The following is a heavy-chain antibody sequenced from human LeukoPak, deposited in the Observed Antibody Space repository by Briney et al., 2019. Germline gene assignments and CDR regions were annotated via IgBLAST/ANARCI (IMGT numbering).Heavy chain of an antibody. D-gene: IGHD3-22*01. J-gene: IGHJ4*02. Sequence: SETLSLTCSVSGVSISSYYWSWIRQPPGKRLEWIGYIYSGSTNYNPSLKSRVTISVDTSKNQFSLKLTSVTAADTAMYYCARKSSGWFDYWGQGTLVTVSS. V-gene: IGHV4-59*01. CDR3: ARKSSGWFDY. CDR1: GVSISSYY. CDR2: IYSGST.